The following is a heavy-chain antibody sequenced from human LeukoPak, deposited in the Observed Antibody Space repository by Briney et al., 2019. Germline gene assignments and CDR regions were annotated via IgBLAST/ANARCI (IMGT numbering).Heavy chain of an antibody. D-gene: IGHD3-16*01. Sequence: PGGSLRLSCAASGFTFSAYWMVWVRQAPGKGLEWVANMKQDGREKHYVDSVKGRFTISRDNARNSLYLQMNSLRAEDSAVYYCARDDVGALDYWGQGTLVTVSS. CDR3: ARDDVGALDY. J-gene: IGHJ4*02. CDR2: MKQDGREK. V-gene: IGHV3-7*01. CDR1: GFTFSAYW.